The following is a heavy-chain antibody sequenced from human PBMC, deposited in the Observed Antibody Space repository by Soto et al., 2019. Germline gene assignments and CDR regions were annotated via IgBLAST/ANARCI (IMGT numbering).Heavy chain of an antibody. CDR2: ISYDGSNK. V-gene: IGHV3-30*18. CDR3: AKDCIGGSCLLYDAFDI. J-gene: IGHJ3*02. Sequence: QVQLVESGGGVVQPGRSLRLSCAASGFTFSSYGMHWVRQAPGKGLEWVAVISYDGSNKYYADSVKGRFTISRDNSKNPLYLQMNSLRAEDTAVYYGAKDCIGGSCLLYDAFDIWGQGTMVTVSS. CDR1: GFTFSSYG. D-gene: IGHD2-15*01.